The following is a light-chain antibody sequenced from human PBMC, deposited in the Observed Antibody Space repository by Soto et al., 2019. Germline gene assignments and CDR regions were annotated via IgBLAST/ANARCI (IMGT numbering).Light chain of an antibody. CDR2: LNSDGSH. J-gene: IGLJ2*01. CDR3: QSWGSGVVV. Sequence: QLVLTQSPSASASLGASVKLTCTLSSGHSNYAIAWHQQQSEKGPRYLMKLNSDGSHSKGDGIPDRFSGSSSGAERYLTISSRQSQDEADYFYQSWGSGVVVFGGGTKLTVL. CDR1: SGHSNYA. V-gene: IGLV4-69*01.